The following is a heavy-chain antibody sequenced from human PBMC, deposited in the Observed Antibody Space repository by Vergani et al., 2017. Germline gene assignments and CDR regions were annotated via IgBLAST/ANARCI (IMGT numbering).Heavy chain of an antibody. V-gene: IGHV3-23*01. Sequence: EVQLLESGGGLVQPGGSLRLSCAASGFTFSSYAMSWVRQAPGKGLEWVSAISGSGGSTYYADSVKGRFTISRDNSKNTLYLQMNSLRAEDTAVYYCAKDKSGVTVVDDAFDIWGQGTMVTVSS. CDR1: GFTFSSYA. J-gene: IGHJ3*02. CDR2: ISGSGGST. D-gene: IGHD2-15*01. CDR3: AKDKSGVTVVDDAFDI.